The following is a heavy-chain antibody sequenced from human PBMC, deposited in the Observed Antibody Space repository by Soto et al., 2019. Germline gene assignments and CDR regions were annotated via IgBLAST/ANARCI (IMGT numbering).Heavy chain of an antibody. CDR1: GFTVSSNY. D-gene: IGHD3-3*01. CDR2: IYSGGST. CDR3: ARVYDLWSGYSEGAFDI. Sequence: EVQLVESGGGLVQPGGSLRLSCAASGFTVSSNYMTWVRQAPGKRLEWVSVIYSGGSTYHADSVKGRFTISRDNSKNTLYLQMNSLRVEDTAVYYCARVYDLWSGYSEGAFDIWGQGTMVTVSS. V-gene: IGHV3-66*01. J-gene: IGHJ3*02.